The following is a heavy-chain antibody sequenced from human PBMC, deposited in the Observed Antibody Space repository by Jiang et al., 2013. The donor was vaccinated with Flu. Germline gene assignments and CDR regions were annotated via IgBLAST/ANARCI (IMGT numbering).Heavy chain of an antibody. D-gene: IGHD3-3*01. V-gene: IGHV4-61*02. CDR1: GGTISSGRYY. Sequence: LSLTCTVSGGTISSGRYYWSWIRQPAGKGLEWIGRIYTSGSTNSNPSLDSRVTMSVDTSKNQLSLQLTSVTAADTAVYYCAGSQFSDFESWSGLYYYYAMDVWGQGTTVTVSS. CDR3: AGSQFSDFESWSGLYYYYAMDV. J-gene: IGHJ6*02. CDR2: IYTSGST.